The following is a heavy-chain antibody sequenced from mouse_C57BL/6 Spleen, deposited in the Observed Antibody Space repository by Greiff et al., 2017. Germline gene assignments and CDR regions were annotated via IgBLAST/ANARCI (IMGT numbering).Heavy chain of an antibody. Sequence: QVQLKESGAELVRPGASVTLSCKASGYTFTGYEMHWVKQTPVHGLEWIGAIDPETGGTAYNQKFKGKAILTADKSSSTAYMELRSLTSEDSAVYYCTGITTVVATDYWGQGTTLTVSS. CDR1: GYTFTGYE. CDR2: IDPETGGT. D-gene: IGHD1-1*01. J-gene: IGHJ2*01. V-gene: IGHV1-15*01. CDR3: TGITTVVATDY.